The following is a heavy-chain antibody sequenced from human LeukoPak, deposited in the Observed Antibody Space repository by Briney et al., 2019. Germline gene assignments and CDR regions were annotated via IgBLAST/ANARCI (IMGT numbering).Heavy chain of an antibody. V-gene: IGHV1-18*01. J-gene: IGHJ3*02. CDR2: ISTYNGIT. Sequence: GASVKVSCKASGYTFTSYAMNWVRQAPGQGLEWMGWISTYNGITNYAQKLQGRVTMTTDTSTTTAYMELRSLRSDDTAVYYCARVRGRTMIRGSFDIWGQGTMITVSS. CDR1: GYTFTSYA. CDR3: ARVRGRTMIRGSFDI. D-gene: IGHD3-22*01.